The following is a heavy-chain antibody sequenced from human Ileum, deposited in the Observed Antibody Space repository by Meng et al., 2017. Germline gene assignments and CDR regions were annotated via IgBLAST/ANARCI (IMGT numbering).Heavy chain of an antibody. CDR3: ARHGGYYQDF. V-gene: IGHV4-4*02. D-gene: IGHD4-23*01. J-gene: IGHJ4*02. CDR2: IDHLGIA. CDR1: GASMSVVSY. Sequence: QGQLQGSGPGLVKASETLSLTCSVSGASMSVVSYWSWVRQSPGKGLEWIGQIDHLGIAYYKPSLKSRVTMSIDQSKSQFSLRLTSVSAADTAVYYCARHGGYYQDFWGQGTLVTVSS.